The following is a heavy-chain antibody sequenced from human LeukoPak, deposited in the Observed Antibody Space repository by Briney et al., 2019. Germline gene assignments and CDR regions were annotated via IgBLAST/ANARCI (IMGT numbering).Heavy chain of an antibody. Sequence: GGSLRLSCAASGFSFSNYAMSWVRQAPGKGLEVVSLISSGDTFYADSVTGRFTISRDNSKNTLYLPMNSLRAEDTAVYYCAKGGYDYVEMGYFDYWGQGTLVTVSS. D-gene: IGHD5-12*01. CDR3: AKGGYDYVEMGYFDY. V-gene: IGHV3-23*01. CDR2: ISSGDT. J-gene: IGHJ4*02. CDR1: GFSFSNYA.